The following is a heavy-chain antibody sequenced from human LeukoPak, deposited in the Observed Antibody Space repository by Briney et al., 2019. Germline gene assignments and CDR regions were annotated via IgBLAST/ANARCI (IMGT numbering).Heavy chain of an antibody. D-gene: IGHD4-17*01. CDR2: ISYDGSNK. J-gene: IGHJ4*02. Sequence: GGSLRLSCAASGFIYSSYAVYWVRQAPGKGLEWVAVISYDGSNKYYADSVKGRFTISRDNSKNTLYLQMNSLRAEDTAVYYCARENYGDYYIDYWGQGTLVTVSS. CDR1: GFIYSSYA. CDR3: ARENYGDYYIDY. V-gene: IGHV3-30-3*01.